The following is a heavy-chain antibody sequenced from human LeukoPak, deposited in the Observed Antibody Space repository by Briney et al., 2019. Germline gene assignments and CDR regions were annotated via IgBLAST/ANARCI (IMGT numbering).Heavy chain of an antibody. CDR2: IIPIFGTA. CDR1: GGTFSSYA. V-gene: IGHV1-69*13. CDR3: ARSYGDYVSYFDY. Sequence: EASVKVSCKASGGTFSSYAISWVRQAPGQGLEWMGGIIPIFGTANYAQKFQGRVTITADESTSTVYMELSSLRSEDTAAYYCARSYGDYVSYFDYWGQGTLVTVSS. J-gene: IGHJ4*02. D-gene: IGHD4-17*01.